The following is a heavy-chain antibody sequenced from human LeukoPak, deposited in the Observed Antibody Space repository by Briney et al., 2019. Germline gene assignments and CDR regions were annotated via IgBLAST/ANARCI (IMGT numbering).Heavy chain of an antibody. CDR1: GFTFSSYA. D-gene: IGHD2-21*01. Sequence: PGGSLRLSCAASGFTFSSYAMSWVRQAPGKGLEWVLAISGSGGSTYYADSVKGRFTISRDNSKNTLYLQMNSLRAEDTAVYYCAKDMWLSSWVLFFYGRAKDYWGQGTLVTVST. J-gene: IGHJ4*02. V-gene: IGHV3-23*01. CDR2: ISGSGGST. CDR3: AKDMWLSSWVLFFYGRAKDY.